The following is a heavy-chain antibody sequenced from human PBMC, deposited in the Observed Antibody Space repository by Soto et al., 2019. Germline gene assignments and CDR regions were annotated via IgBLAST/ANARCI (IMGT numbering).Heavy chain of an antibody. J-gene: IGHJ4*02. CDR2: INPNSGGT. D-gene: IGHD2-15*01. V-gene: IGHV1-2*02. CDR3: ASRVDYFDY. Sequence: ASVKVSCKASGYTFTDYYMHWVRPAPGQGLEWMGWINPNSGGTNYAQKFQGRVTMTRDTSISTAYMELSSLRSEDTAVYYCASRVDYFDYWGQGTLVTVSS. CDR1: GYTFTDYY.